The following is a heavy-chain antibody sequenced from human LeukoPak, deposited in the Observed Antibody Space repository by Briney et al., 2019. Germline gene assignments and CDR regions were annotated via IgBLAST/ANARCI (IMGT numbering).Heavy chain of an antibody. J-gene: IGHJ4*02. D-gene: IGHD6-13*01. CDR2: VSGSGDIT. CDR3: AKGLGPAGGYSSTWGFDY. CDR1: GFTFSSYG. Sequence: PGGTLRLSCAASGFTFSSYGMNCVRQAPGKGLEWVSTVSGSGDITYYADSVKGRFTISRDNSKNTLYLQMNSLRAEDTAVYYCAKGLGPAGGYSSTWGFDYWGQGTLVTVSS. V-gene: IGHV3-23*01.